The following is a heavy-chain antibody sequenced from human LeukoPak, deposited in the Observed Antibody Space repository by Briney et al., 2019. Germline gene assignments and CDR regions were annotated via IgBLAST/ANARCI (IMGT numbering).Heavy chain of an antibody. CDR3: ARSNPNRNALDL. CDR1: GFTLSSYL. D-gene: IGHD4-11*01. Sequence: GGSLRLSCAASGFTLSSYLMSWVRQAPGRGLEWVANTQKDENEENYLDSVKGRFTVSRDNAKNSMYLQMNSLRGEDTAVYFCARSNPNRNALDLWGQGTMVTISS. CDR2: TQKDENEE. J-gene: IGHJ3*01. V-gene: IGHV3-7*01.